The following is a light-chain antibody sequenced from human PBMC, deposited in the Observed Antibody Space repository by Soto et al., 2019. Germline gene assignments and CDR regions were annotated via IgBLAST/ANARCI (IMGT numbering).Light chain of an antibody. CDR2: KAS. J-gene: IGKJ1*01. CDR3: QQYNSYWT. V-gene: IGKV1-5*03. CDR1: QSISSW. Sequence: DIQMTQSPSTLSASVGDRVTITCRASQSISSWLAWYQQKPGKAPKLLIYKASTLKSGVPSRFSGSGSGTEFPLTISSLQPDDFATHYCQQYNSYWTFGQGTKVEIK.